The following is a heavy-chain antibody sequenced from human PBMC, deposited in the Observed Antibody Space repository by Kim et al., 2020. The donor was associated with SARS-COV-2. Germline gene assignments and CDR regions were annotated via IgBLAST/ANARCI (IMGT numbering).Heavy chain of an antibody. D-gene: IGHD3-10*01. Sequence: SETLSLTCAVYGGSFSGYYWSWIRQPPGKGLEWIGEINHSGSSNYNPSLKSRVTISVDTSKNQFSLKLSSVTAADTAVYYCARSKKTYYYGSGSYRAYYGMDVWGQGTTVTVSS. CDR3: ARSKKTYYYGSGSYRAYYGMDV. V-gene: IGHV4-34*01. CDR2: INHSGSS. CDR1: GGSFSGYY. J-gene: IGHJ6*02.